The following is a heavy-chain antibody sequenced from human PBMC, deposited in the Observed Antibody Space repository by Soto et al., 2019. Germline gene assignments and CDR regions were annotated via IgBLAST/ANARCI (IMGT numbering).Heavy chain of an antibody. Sequence: EVQLVQSGAEVKKPGESLKITCKGSGYSFTSHWVGWVRQMPGKGLEWMGIIYPGDSGTRYSPSFEGQVTVSADKSISTAYLQWSSLKASHTAMYYCVRHRNAWYTVDYWGQGTLVTVS. CDR1: GYSFTSHW. CDR3: VRHRNAWYTVDY. V-gene: IGHV5-51*01. CDR2: IYPGDSGT. D-gene: IGHD1-20*01. J-gene: IGHJ4*02.